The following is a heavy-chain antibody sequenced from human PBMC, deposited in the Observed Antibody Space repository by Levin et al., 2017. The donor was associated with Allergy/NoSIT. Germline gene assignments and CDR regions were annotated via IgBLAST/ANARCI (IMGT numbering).Heavy chain of an antibody. V-gene: IGHV3-15*05. J-gene: IGHJ4*02. CDR1: ECNFNDDW. CDR3: TRGHYGK. Sequence: GGSLRLSCAAPECNFNDDWMTSGRQAPRKGLEWVGRIKPKTDGGTTDYAAPVKGRFTISREDSKSMLYLQMDSLKTEDTAVYYCTRGHYGKWGQGTLVTVSS. D-gene: IGHD3-10*01. CDR2: IKPKTDGGTT.